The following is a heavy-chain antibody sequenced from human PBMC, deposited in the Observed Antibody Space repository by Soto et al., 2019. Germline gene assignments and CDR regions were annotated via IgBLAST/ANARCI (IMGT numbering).Heavy chain of an antibody. Sequence: GGSLRLSCAASGFPFDNSYMNWVRQAPGKGLEWVSHISIGGTTIDYADSVKGRFTISRDNAGNSLYLQMNSLGAEDTALYYCAAQSLRVAGYWGQGTLVTVSS. CDR1: GFPFDNSY. CDR2: ISIGGTTI. J-gene: IGHJ4*02. D-gene: IGHD2-21*01. V-gene: IGHV3-48*01. CDR3: AAQSLRVAGY.